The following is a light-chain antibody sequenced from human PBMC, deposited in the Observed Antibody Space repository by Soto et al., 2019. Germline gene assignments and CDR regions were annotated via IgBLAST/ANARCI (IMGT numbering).Light chain of an antibody. CDR3: RQYNSYPAT. CDR1: QNVNSNH. CDR2: GPS. V-gene: IGKV3-20*01. J-gene: IGKJ1*01. Sequence: EIVLTQSPGTLSLSPGERATLSCRASQNVNSNHIAWYQQKPGQAPRLLIYGPSSRATGIPERFSGSGSGTEFTLSVSSLQPDDFATYYCRQYNSYPATFGQGTKVDI.